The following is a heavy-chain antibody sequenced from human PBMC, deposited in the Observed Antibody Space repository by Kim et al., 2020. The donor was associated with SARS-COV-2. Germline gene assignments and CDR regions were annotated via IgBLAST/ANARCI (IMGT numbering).Heavy chain of an antibody. D-gene: IGHD6-13*01. V-gene: IGHV3-23*01. J-gene: IGHJ4*01. CDR3: AKDGRVGWRQQLVNDYF. CDR1: GLTFEVYA. CDR2: ISGSGTET. Sequence: GGSLRLSCEASGLTFEVYAMNWVRQTPGKGLEWVSGISGSGTETYYADSVKGRFTISRDNSNRKLYLQLNSLRVDDTAIYYCAKDGRVGWRQQLVNDYF.